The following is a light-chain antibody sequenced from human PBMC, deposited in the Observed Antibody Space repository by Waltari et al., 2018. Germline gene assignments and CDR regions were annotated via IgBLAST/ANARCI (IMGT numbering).Light chain of an antibody. J-gene: IGKJ1*01. V-gene: IGKV4-1*01. CDR3: QQYYSTPWT. CDR1: QSVLYSSNNKNY. Sequence: LAVSLGERATINCKSSQSVLYSSNNKNYLAWYQQKPGQPPKLLIYWASTRESGVPDRFSGSGSGTDFTLTISSLQAEDVAVYYCQQYYSTPWTFGQGTKVEIK. CDR2: WAS.